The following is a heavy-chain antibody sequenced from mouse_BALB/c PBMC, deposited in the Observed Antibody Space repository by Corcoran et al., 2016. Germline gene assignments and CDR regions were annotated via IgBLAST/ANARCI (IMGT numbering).Heavy chain of an antibody. CDR2: IKPYNDGT. CDR1: GYTFTIYV. Sequence: EVQLQQSGPEQVKPGASVKISCKASGYTFTIYVMHWVKQKPGQGLEWIGYIKPYNDGTKYNEKFKGKATLTSDKSSSTAYMELSSLTSEDSAVYYCANYYGSSYHAMDYWGQGTSVTVSS. J-gene: IGHJ4*01. V-gene: IGHV1S136*01. CDR3: ANYYGSSYHAMDY. D-gene: IGHD1-1*01.